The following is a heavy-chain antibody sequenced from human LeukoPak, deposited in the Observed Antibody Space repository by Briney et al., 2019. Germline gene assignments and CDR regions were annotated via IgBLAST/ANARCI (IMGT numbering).Heavy chain of an antibody. CDR2: IYYSGST. J-gene: IGHJ4*02. V-gene: IGHV4-30-4*01. CDR1: GGSISSGDYY. CDR3: ASAVTAERIDY. D-gene: IGHD5-24*01. Sequence: PSETLSLTCTVPGGSISSGDYYWSWVRQPPGKGLEWIGYIYYSGSTYYNPSLKSRVTISVDTSKSQFSLELSSVTAADTAVYYCASAVTAERIDYWGQGTLVTVSS.